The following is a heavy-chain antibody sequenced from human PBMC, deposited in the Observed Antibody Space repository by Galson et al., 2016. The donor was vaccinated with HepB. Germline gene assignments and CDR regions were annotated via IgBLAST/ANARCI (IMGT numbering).Heavy chain of an antibody. D-gene: IGHD1-26*01. CDR2: ISSRSAVI. CDR1: GFTFSSYS. Sequence: SLRLSCADSGFTFSSYSMNWVRQAPGKGLEWVSSISSRSAVIFYSDSLKGRFTISRDNAKNSLYLQMNSLRAEDTAVYYCVRGGAGATVNDLLDMWGQGTMVTVSS. CDR3: VRGGAGATVNDLLDM. V-gene: IGHV3-21*01. J-gene: IGHJ3*02.